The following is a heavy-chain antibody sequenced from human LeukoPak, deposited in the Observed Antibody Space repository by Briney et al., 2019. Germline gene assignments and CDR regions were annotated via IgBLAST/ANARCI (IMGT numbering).Heavy chain of an antibody. CDR2: ISYDGSNK. Sequence: GGSLRLSCIGSTFTFSDYGMHWVRQAPGKGLEWVAVISYDGSNKYYADSVKGRFTISRDNSKNTLYLQMNSLRAEDTAVYYCAKDAYCGGDCYSNYYYYYGMDVWGQGTTVTVSS. J-gene: IGHJ6*02. CDR3: AKDAYCGGDCYSNYYYYYGMDV. D-gene: IGHD2-21*02. V-gene: IGHV3-30*18. CDR1: TFTFSDYG.